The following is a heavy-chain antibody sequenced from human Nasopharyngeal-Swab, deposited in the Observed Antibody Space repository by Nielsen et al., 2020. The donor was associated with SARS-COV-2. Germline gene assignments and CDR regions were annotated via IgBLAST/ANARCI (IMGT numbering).Heavy chain of an antibody. V-gene: IGHV3-74*03. D-gene: IGHD1-26*01. CDR1: GFTFSNYW. Sequence: GGSLRLSCATSGFTFSNYWMHWVRQAPGKGLEWVARIDMRGRTTTHADSVKGRFTISRDNAKNTLSLQMNGLTPADTAVYFCVRGPVEGATGYFQFWGQGTLVTVSS. CDR3: VRGPVEGATGYFQF. J-gene: IGHJ1*01. CDR2: IDMRGRTT.